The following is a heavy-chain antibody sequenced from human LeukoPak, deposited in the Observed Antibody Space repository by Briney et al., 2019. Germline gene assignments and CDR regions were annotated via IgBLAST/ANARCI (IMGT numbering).Heavy chain of an antibody. CDR2: IFSGGST. CDR1: VTVRSNY. CDR3: ATNVVVVAATGVLDV. Sequence: PGGSLRLSCAASVTVRSNYMSWVRQAPGKGLEWVSVIFSGGSTSYADSVRGRFTISRDNSKNTVYLQIGGLRTEDTGVYYCATNVVVVAATGVLDVWGQGTMVTVSS. D-gene: IGHD2-15*01. J-gene: IGHJ3*01. V-gene: IGHV3-53*05.